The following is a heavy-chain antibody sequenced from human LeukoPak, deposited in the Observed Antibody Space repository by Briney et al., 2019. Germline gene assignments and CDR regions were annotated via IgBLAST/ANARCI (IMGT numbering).Heavy chain of an antibody. CDR1: GGTFSSYA. CDR3: ARDPDSSGYYGTFDY. CDR2: IIPIFGTA. D-gene: IGHD3-22*01. V-gene: IGHV1-69*05. Sequence: ASVKVSCKASGGTFSSYAISWVRQAPGQGLEWMGGIIPIFGTANYAQKFQGRVTITTDESTSTAYMELSSLRSEDTAVYYCARDPDSSGYYGTFDYWGQGTLVTVSS. J-gene: IGHJ4*02.